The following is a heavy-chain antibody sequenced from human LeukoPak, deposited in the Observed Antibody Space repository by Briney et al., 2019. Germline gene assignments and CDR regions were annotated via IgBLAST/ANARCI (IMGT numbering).Heavy chain of an antibody. CDR1: GFTFTSSA. Sequence: GASVKVSCKASGFTFTSSAVQWVRQARGQRLEWIGWIIVGSGNTNYAQKFQERVTITRGMSTSTAYMELSSLRSEDTAVYYCAAALPTNSSANFDYWGQGTLVTVSS. CDR2: IIVGSGNT. D-gene: IGHD6-19*01. CDR3: AAALPTNSSANFDY. J-gene: IGHJ4*02. V-gene: IGHV1-58*01.